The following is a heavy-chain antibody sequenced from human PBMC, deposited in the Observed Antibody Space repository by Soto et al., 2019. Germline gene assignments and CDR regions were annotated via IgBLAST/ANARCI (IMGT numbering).Heavy chain of an antibody. CDR1: GGSISSYY. CDR2: IYCSGST. V-gene: IGHV4-59*01. Sequence: KPSETLSLTCTVSGGSISSYYWSWIRQPPGKGLEWIGYIYCSGSTNYNPSLKSRVTISVDTSKNQFSLKLSSVTAADTAVYYCARVSRVTHPKLGGYYYYGMDVWGQGTTVTVSS. D-gene: IGHD2-21*02. J-gene: IGHJ6*02. CDR3: ARVSRVTHPKLGGYYYYGMDV.